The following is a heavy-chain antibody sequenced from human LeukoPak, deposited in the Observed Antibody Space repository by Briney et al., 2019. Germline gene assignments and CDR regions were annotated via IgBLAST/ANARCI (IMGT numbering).Heavy chain of an antibody. Sequence: GGSLRLSCAASGFTFSSYWMHWVRQAPGKGLVWVSRINSDGSSTSYADSVKGRFTISRDNAKNTLYLQMNSLRAEDTAVYYCARERIGSAYFDYWGQGTLVTVSS. D-gene: IGHD6-19*01. J-gene: IGHJ4*02. CDR2: INSDGSST. CDR1: GFTFSSYW. CDR3: ARERIGSAYFDY. V-gene: IGHV3-74*01.